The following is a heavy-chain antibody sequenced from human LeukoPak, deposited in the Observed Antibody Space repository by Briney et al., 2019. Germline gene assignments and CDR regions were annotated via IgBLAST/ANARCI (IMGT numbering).Heavy chain of an antibody. V-gene: IGHV4-39*01. CDR3: ARRASGRGHNWFDP. Sequence: SSETLSLTCTVPGGSISSSSYYWGWIRQPPGKGLEWIGSIYYSGSTYYNPSLKSGVTISVDTSKNQFPLKLSSVTAADTAVYYCARRASGRGHNWFDPWGQGTLVTVSS. CDR1: GGSISSSSYY. CDR2: IYYSGST. D-gene: IGHD1-26*01. J-gene: IGHJ5*02.